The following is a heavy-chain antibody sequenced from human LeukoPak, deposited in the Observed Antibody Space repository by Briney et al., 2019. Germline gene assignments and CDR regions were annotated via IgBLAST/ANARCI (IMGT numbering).Heavy chain of an antibody. V-gene: IGHV3-7*01. J-gene: IGHJ6*02. CDR1: GFTFSDYW. Sequence: GGSLRLSCAASGFTFSDYWTSWVRQAPGKGPEWVATIKQDGSEEHYVDSVKGRFTVSRDNARNSLFLQMNSLRVEDTAVYYCTTYKNWVAGDVWGQGTTVSVSS. CDR2: IKQDGSEE. CDR3: TTYKNWVAGDV. D-gene: IGHD7-27*01.